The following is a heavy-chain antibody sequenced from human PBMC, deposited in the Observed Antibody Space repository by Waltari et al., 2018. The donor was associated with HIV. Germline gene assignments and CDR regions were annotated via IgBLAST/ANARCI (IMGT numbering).Heavy chain of an antibody. CDR3: AAGTTVVTGWYYFDY. J-gene: IGHJ4*02. CDR2: ISGSGGST. V-gene: IGHV3-23*01. CDR1: GFTFSSYA. Sequence: EVQLLESGGGLVQPGGSLRLSCAAPGFTFSSYAMSWVRQAPGKGLEWVSAISGSGGSTYYADSVKGRFTISRDNSKNTLYLQMNSLRAEDTAVYYCAAGTTVVTGWYYFDYWGQGTLVTVSS. D-gene: IGHD4-17*01.